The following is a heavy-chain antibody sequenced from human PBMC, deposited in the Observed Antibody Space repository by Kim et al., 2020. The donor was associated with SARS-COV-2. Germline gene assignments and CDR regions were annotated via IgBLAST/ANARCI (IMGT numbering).Heavy chain of an antibody. V-gene: IGHV4-4*02. D-gene: IGHD3-16*02. J-gene: IGHJ6*02. CDR2: IYHSGST. Sequence: SETLSLTCAVSGGSISSSNWWSWVRQPPGKGLEWIGEIYHSGSTNYNPSLKSRVTISVDKSKNQFSLKLSSVTAADTAVYYCARDLWDDYVWGSYRPSEGDGMDVWGQGTTVTVSS. CDR3: ARDLWDDYVWGSYRPSEGDGMDV. CDR1: GGSISSSNW.